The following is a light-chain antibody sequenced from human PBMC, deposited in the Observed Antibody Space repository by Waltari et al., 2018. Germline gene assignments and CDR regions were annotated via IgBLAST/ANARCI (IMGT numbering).Light chain of an antibody. CDR2: WAS. J-gene: IGKJ1*01. CDR3: QQYYSTPWT. V-gene: IGKV4-1*01. Sequence: DIVMTQSPDSLAVSLGERATINCKSSQSVLYNPNNKKYLPWYKQKPGQPPKLLIYWASTRESGVPDRFSGSGSGTDFTLTISSLQAEDVAVYYCQQYYSTPWTFGQGTKVEIK. CDR1: QSVLYNPNNKKY.